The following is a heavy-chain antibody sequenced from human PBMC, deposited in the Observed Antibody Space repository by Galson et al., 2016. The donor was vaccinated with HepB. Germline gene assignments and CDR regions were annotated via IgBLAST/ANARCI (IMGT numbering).Heavy chain of an antibody. CDR3: GTHGGFDY. D-gene: IGHD3-16*01. J-gene: IGHJ4*02. CDR2: ITGSGATT. Sequence: SLRLSCAASGFSFSTSGMSWVRQTPGRGLEWVSGITGSGATTHYADSVKGRFTISRDHSKNTLYLYMNSLRAGDTAVYYCGTHGGFDYWGQGALVTVSS. V-gene: IGHV3-23*01. CDR1: GFSFSTSG.